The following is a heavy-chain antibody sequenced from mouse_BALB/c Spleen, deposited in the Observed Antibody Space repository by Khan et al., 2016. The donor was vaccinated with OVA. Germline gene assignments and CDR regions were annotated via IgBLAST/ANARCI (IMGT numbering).Heavy chain of an antibody. D-gene: IGHD2-2*01. CDR1: GYSLTTYY. Sequence: EVQLQQSGPELVKPGASVKISCKASGYSLTTYYIHWVIQSHGKSLEWIGYIDPFSGGTTYNQKFKGKATLTVDKSSSTAHIHLSNLTSEDSAVFYCTRHGYVAWFTYWGQGTLVTVSS. CDR2: IDPFSGGT. V-gene: IGHV1S135*01. CDR3: TRHGYVAWFTY. J-gene: IGHJ3*01.